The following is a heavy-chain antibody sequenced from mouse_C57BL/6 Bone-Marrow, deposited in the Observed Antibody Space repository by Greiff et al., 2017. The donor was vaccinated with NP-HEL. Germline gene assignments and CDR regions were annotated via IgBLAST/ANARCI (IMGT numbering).Heavy chain of an antibody. Sequence: DVQLVESGGGLVQPGGSLKLSCAASGFTFSDYGMAWVRQAPRKGPEWVAFISNLAYSIYYADTVTGRFTISRENAKNTLYLEMSSLRSEDTAMYYCARSYYSNYIAMDYWGQGTSVTVSS. CDR3: ARSYYSNYIAMDY. CDR2: ISNLAYSI. V-gene: IGHV5-15*01. D-gene: IGHD2-5*01. CDR1: GFTFSDYG. J-gene: IGHJ4*01.